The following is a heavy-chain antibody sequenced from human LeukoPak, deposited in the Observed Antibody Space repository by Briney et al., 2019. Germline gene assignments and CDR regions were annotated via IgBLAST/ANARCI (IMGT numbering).Heavy chain of an antibody. V-gene: IGHV1-8*01. CDR3: ARSLLAVDTAMAEFDY. CDR1: GYTFTSYD. Sequence: GASVKVSCKASGYTFTSYDINWVRQATGQGLEWMGWMNPNSGNTGYAQKFQGRVTMTRNTYISTAYMELSSLRSEDTAVYYCARSLLAVDTAMAEFDYWGQGTLVTVSS. CDR2: MNPNSGNT. J-gene: IGHJ4*02. D-gene: IGHD5-18*01.